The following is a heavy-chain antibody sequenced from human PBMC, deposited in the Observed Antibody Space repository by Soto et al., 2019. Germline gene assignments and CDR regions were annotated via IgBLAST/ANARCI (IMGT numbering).Heavy chain of an antibody. CDR3: ASRTSGWYFDY. CDR2: ISGSGGST. V-gene: IGHV3-23*01. D-gene: IGHD6-19*01. CDR1: GFTFSSYA. Sequence: EVQLLESGGGLVKRGGSLRLSCTASGFTFSSYAMNWVRQAPGKGLEWVSVISGSGGSTYYADSVKGRFTISRDNSKNTLYLQMNSLRAEDTAVYYCASRTSGWYFDYWGQGTLVTVSS. J-gene: IGHJ4*02.